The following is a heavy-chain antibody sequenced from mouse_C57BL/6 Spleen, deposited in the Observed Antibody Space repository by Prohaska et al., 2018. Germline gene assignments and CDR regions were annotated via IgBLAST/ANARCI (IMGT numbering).Heavy chain of an antibody. D-gene: IGHD1-1*01. CDR2: INPYNGGT. Sequence: HGKSLEWIGVINPYNGGTSYNQKFKGKATLTVDKSSSTAYMELNSLTSEDSAVYYCARYSYGSSYDYYAMDYWCQRTSVTVSS. J-gene: IGHJ4*01. CDR3: ARYSYGSSYDYYAMDY. V-gene: IGHV1-19*01.